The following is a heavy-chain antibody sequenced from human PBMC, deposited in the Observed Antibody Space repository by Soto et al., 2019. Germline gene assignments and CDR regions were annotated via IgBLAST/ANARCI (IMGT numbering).Heavy chain of an antibody. CDR3: ARLVIFGGVSHYYGMDA. CDR2: IYPGDSDT. CDR1: GYSFTSYW. D-gene: IGHD3-3*01. J-gene: IGHJ6*02. Sequence: PGESLKISCKGSGYSFTSYWIGRVRQMPGKGLEWMGIIYPGDSDTRYSPSFQGQVTISADKSISTAYLQWSSLKASDTAMYYCARLVIFGGVSHYYGMDACAPRTTVTV. V-gene: IGHV5-51*01.